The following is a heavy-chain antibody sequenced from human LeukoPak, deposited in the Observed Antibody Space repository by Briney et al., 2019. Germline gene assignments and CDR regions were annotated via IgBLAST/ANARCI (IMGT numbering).Heavy chain of an antibody. V-gene: IGHV3-20*04. CDR1: GFTFDDYG. CDR3: ARRGDYDSSGYYYGY. Sequence: GGSLRLSCAASGFTFDDYGMSWVRQAPGKGLEWVSGINWNGGSTGYADSVKGRFTISRDNAKNSLYLQMNSLRAEDTALYYCARRGDYDSSGYYYGYWGQGTLVTVSS. CDR2: INWNGGST. D-gene: IGHD3-22*01. J-gene: IGHJ4*02.